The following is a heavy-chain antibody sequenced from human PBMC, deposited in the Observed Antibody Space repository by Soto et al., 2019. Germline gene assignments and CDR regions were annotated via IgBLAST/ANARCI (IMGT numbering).Heavy chain of an antibody. CDR1: GFTFRSYD. Sequence: GSLRLSCSASGFTFRSYDMSWVRQAPEKGLEWVSAIRGGGDRTYYAESVKGRFTISRDNSKNTLYLQMNSLRAEDTAVYYCAKLGYSYGSDYWGRGTLVTVSS. CDR2: IRGGGDRT. V-gene: IGHV3-23*01. CDR3: AKLGYSYGSDY. D-gene: IGHD5-18*01. J-gene: IGHJ4*02.